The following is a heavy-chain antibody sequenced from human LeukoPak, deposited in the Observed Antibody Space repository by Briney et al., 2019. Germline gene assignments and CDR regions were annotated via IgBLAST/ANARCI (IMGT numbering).Heavy chain of an antibody. CDR1: GYTFTSYG. CDR2: ISAYNGNT. D-gene: IGHD3-3*01. CDR3: ARARYYDFWSGYYTRTLGYPHPLDY. J-gene: IGHJ4*02. V-gene: IGHV1-18*01. Sequence: ASVKVSCKASGYTFTSYGISWVRQAPGQGLEWMGWISAYNGNTNYAQKLQGRVTMTTDTSTSTAYMELRSLRSDDTAVYYCARARYYDFWSGYYTRTLGYPHPLDYWGQGTLVTVSS.